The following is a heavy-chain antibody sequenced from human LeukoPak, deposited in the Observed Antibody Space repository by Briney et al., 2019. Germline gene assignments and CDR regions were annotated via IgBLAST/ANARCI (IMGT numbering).Heavy chain of an antibody. V-gene: IGHV3-7*01. J-gene: IGHJ4*02. CDR2: IKQDGSET. CDR3: ARANYDSSGYYPLIYY. CDR1: GFTFSSYW. Sequence: GGSLRLSCAASGFTFSSYWMNGVRQAPGRGLEWVAHIKQDGSETYYVDSVKGRFTISRDNAKNSLYLHMNSLRAEDTAVYYRARANYDSSGYYPLIYYWGQGTLVTVSS. D-gene: IGHD3-22*01.